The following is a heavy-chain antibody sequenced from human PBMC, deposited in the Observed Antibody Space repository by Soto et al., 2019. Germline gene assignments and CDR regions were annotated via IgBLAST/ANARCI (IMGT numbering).Heavy chain of an antibody. CDR1: GFTFTSSA. CDR2: IVVGSGTT. CDR3: GRGRSGQIVVFY. Sequence: ASVKVSFKASGFTFTSSAVQWVRQARGQRLEWIGWIVVGSGTTRYAQRFQGRVTMTRDMSITTVYMELNNLSPDDTAVYYCGRGRSGQIVVFYWGQGTPVTVS. J-gene: IGHJ4*02. D-gene: IGHD1-26*01. V-gene: IGHV1-58*01.